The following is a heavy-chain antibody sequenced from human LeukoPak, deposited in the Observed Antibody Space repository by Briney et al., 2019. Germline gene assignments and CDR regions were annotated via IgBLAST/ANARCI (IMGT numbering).Heavy chain of an antibody. Sequence: HPGGSLKLSCAASGFTFNTYAMSWVRQAPGKGLEWVSAISGSGDSTHYTDSVKGRFTISRDNSKNTLYLQMNSLRAEDTAVYYCAKDPRVVGAISYYFDYWGQGTLVTVSS. J-gene: IGHJ4*02. CDR2: ISGSGDST. D-gene: IGHD1-26*01. CDR3: AKDPRVVGAISYYFDY. V-gene: IGHV3-23*01. CDR1: GFTFNTYA.